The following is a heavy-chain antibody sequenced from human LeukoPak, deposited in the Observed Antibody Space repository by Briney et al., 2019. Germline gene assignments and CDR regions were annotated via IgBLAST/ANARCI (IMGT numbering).Heavy chain of an antibody. J-gene: IGHJ4*02. V-gene: IGHV3-21*01. CDR3: ARESTEIVLMVYAEEEGFDY. CDR1: GFTFSSYS. Sequence: GGSLRLSCAASGFTFSSYSMNWVRQAPGKGLEWVSSISSSSSYTYYADSVKGRFTLPRDNAKNSLYLQMNSLRAGDTAVFYCARESTEIVLMVYAEEEGFDYWGQGTLVTVSS. CDR2: ISSSSSYT. D-gene: IGHD2-8*01.